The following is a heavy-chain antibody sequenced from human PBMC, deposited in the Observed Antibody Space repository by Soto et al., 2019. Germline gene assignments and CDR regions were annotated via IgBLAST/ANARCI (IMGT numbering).Heavy chain of an antibody. Sequence: EMQLVESGGGLVQPGRSLRLSCAASGFTFDDFAMHWVRQAPGKGLEWVSGINWISGDIDYADSVRGRFTISRDNAKNALYLQMNSLRAEDAAFYYCVKDIGASGAYWYFDLWGRGTLVTVSS. CDR2: INWISGDI. V-gene: IGHV3-9*01. CDR3: VKDIGASGAYWYFDL. CDR1: GFTFDDFA. D-gene: IGHD2-8*02. J-gene: IGHJ2*01.